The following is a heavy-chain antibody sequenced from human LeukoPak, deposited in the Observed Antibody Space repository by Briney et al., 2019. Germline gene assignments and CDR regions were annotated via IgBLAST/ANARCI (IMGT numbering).Heavy chain of an antibody. V-gene: IGHV1-69*13. Sequence: ASVKVSCKASGGTFSSYAISWVRQAPGQGLEWMGGIIPIFGTANYAQKFQGRVTITADESTSTAYMELSSLRSEDTAVYYCARDGMATIPNWFDPWGQGTLVTVSS. CDR1: GGTFSSYA. D-gene: IGHD5-24*01. J-gene: IGHJ5*02. CDR3: ARDGMATIPNWFDP. CDR2: IIPIFGTA.